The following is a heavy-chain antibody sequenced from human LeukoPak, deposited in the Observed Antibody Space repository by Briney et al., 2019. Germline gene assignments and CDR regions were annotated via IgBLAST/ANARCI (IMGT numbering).Heavy chain of an antibody. D-gene: IGHD2-2*02. CDR1: GGSISSSSYY. CDR2: IYYSGST. Sequence: PSETLSLTCTVSGGSISSSSYYWGWIRQPPGKGLEWIGSIYYSGSTNYNPSLKSRVTISVDTSKNQFSLKLSSVTAADTAVYYCARGYSGYYYYYMDVWGKGTTVTVSS. J-gene: IGHJ6*03. CDR3: ARGYSGYYYYYMDV. V-gene: IGHV4-39*07.